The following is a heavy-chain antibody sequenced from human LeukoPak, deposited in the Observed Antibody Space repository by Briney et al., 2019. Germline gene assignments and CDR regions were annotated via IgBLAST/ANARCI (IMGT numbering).Heavy chain of an antibody. J-gene: IGHJ6*03. CDR2: ISAYNGNT. CDR1: GYTFTSYG. D-gene: IGHD3-9*01. CDR3: ARVHYDILTGYYSPDSPYYYYYMDV. Sequence: ASVKVSCKASGYTFTSYGISWVRQAPGQGLEWMGWISAYNGNTNYAQKFRGRVTITADESTSTAYMELSSLRSEDTAVYYCARVHYDILTGYYSPDSPYYYYYMDVWGKGTTVTISS. V-gene: IGHV1-18*01.